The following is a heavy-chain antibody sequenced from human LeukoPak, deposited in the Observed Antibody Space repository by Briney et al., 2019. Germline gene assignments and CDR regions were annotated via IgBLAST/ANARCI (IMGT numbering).Heavy chain of an antibody. J-gene: IGHJ4*02. CDR1: IYFISDGYY. Sequence: SETLSLTRAVSIYFISDGYYWGWIRQPPGKGLEGIGNIYHRWRTYYNPSLRSRLTNSVDTSKHQFSLKLSSVTAADTAVYYCGRISFFGTYYFDHWGQGTLVIVSS. CDR2: IYHRWRT. CDR3: GRISFFGTYYFDH. V-gene: IGHV4-38-2*01. D-gene: IGHD3-3*02.